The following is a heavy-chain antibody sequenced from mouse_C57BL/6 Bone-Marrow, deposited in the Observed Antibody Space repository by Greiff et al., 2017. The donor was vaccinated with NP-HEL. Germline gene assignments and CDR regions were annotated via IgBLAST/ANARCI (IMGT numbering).Heavy chain of an antibody. Sequence: QVQLQQPGTELVKPGASVKLSCRASGYTFTSYWMHWVKQRPGQGLEWIGNINPSNGGTNYNEKFKSKATLTVDKSSSTAYMQLSSLTSEDSAVYYCARGGQLRLLYWYFDVWGTGTTVTVSS. D-gene: IGHD3-2*02. V-gene: IGHV1-53*01. CDR2: INPSNGGT. J-gene: IGHJ1*03. CDR3: ARGGQLRLLYWYFDV. CDR1: GYTFTSYW.